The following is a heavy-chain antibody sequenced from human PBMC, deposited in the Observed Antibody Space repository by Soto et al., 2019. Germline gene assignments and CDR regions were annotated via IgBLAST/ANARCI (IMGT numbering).Heavy chain of an antibody. CDR2: ISSSSSTI. Sequence: EVQLVESGGGLVQPGGSLRLSCAASGFTFSSYSMNWVRQAPGKGLEWVSYISSSSSTIYYAVSVKGRFTISRHNAKTSLYLQMNRLRAADTDVYYCARHPERIAEIGWFDTWGQGTLVTVSS. J-gene: IGHJ5*02. CDR3: ARHPERIAEIGWFDT. V-gene: IGHV3-48*01. D-gene: IGHD6-13*01. CDR1: GFTFSSYS.